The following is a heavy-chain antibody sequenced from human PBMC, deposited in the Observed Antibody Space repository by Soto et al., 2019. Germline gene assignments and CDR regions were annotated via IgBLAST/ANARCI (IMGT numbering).Heavy chain of an antibody. D-gene: IGHD3-22*01. Sequence: GGSLRLSCAASGFTFSSYWMSWVRQAPGRGLEWVGNIKEDGSATNYVDSVRGRFTISRDNAKNSLYLQMNSLRAEDTAVYYCARGPNYYDSGFCDYWGQGTLVTVSS. CDR3: ARGPNYYDSGFCDY. J-gene: IGHJ4*02. CDR1: GFTFSSYW. CDR2: IKEDGSAT. V-gene: IGHV3-7*01.